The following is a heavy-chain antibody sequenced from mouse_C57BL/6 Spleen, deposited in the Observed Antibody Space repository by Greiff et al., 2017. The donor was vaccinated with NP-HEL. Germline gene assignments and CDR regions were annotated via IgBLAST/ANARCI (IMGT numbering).Heavy chain of an antibody. D-gene: IGHD1-1*01. J-gene: IGHJ1*03. V-gene: IGHV1-15*01. Sequence: VKLQESGAELVRPGASVTLTCKASGYTFTDYEMHWVKQTPVPGLEWMGAIDPETGGNAYKQKFKGQAILTADKSSSTAYMALRSLTSEDSAVYYCKSYGSSWYFDVWGTGTTVTVSS. CDR2: IDPETGGN. CDR1: GYTFTDYE. CDR3: KSYGSSWYFDV.